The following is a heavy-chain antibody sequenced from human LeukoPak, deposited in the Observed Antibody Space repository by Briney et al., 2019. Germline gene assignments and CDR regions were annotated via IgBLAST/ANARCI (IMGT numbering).Heavy chain of an antibody. Sequence: GGSLRLSCAASGFTFSSYEMNWVRQAPGKGLEWVSYISRSGTTIYYADSVKGRFTISRDNAKNSLYLQMNSLRAEDTAVYYCARDEATMTSFDYWGQGTLVTVSS. D-gene: IGHD5-12*01. V-gene: IGHV3-48*03. J-gene: IGHJ4*02. CDR3: ARDEATMTSFDY. CDR2: ISRSGTTI. CDR1: GFTFSSYE.